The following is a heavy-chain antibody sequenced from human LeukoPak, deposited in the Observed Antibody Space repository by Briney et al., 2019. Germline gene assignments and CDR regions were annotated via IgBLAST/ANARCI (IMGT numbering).Heavy chain of an antibody. D-gene: IGHD3-10*01. CDR2: IYYSGST. J-gene: IGHJ6*02. Sequence: SETLSLTCTVSGGSISSYYWSWIRQPPGKGLEWIGYIYYSGSTNYNPSLKSRVTISVDTSKNQFSLKLSSVTAADTAVCYCARSKLLWFGEFSGMDVWGQGTTVTVSS. CDR3: ARSKLLWFGEFSGMDV. CDR1: GGSISSYY. V-gene: IGHV4-59*08.